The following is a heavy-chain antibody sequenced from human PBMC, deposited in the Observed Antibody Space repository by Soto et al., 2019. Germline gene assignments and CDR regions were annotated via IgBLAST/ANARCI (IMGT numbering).Heavy chain of an antibody. CDR1: GYTFTRHY. J-gene: IGHJ3*02. CDR2: INSSGGHT. D-gene: IGHD6-13*01. CDR3: ARDLLAAGSDALDI. Sequence: QLQLVQSGAEVKKPGASVKVSCKASGYTFTRHYIHWVRQAPGQGLEWMGIINSSGGHTYYAQKFQGRVALISDTSTRTVYMEMSSLRSEDTAVYYCARDLLAAGSDALDIWGQGTMVTVSS. V-gene: IGHV1-46*01.